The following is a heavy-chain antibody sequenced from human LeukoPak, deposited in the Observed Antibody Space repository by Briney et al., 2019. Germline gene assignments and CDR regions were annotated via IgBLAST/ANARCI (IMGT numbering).Heavy chain of an antibody. J-gene: IGHJ4*02. Sequence: SETLSLTCTVSGGSISSYYWSWIRQPPGRGLEWIGYIYYSGSTNYNPSLKSRVTISVDTSKNQFSLKLSSVTAADTAVYYCARGVVVVTAAYYFDYWGQGTLATVSS. CDR3: ARGVVVVTAAYYFDY. D-gene: IGHD2-21*02. CDR1: GGSISSYY. V-gene: IGHV4-59*01. CDR2: IYYSGST.